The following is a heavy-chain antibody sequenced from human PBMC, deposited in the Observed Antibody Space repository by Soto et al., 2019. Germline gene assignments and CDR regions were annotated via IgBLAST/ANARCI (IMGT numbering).Heavy chain of an antibody. V-gene: IGHV4-4*02. CDR3: ARRKWFEVFYYYGMDV. D-gene: IGHD3-10*01. CDR2: IYYSGPT. CDR1: GVSISSSNW. Sequence: PSETLSLTCAVSGVSISSSNWWGWVRQAPGKGLEWIGEIYYSGPTNYNPSLKSRVTMSVDKSKNQFSLRLSSVTAADTAVYYCARRKWFEVFYYYGMDVWGQGTTVTVSS. J-gene: IGHJ6*02.